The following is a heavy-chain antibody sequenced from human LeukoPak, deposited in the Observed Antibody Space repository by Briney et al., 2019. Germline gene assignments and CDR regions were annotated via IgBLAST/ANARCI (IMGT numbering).Heavy chain of an antibody. D-gene: IGHD4-23*01. CDR1: GYTFTSYA. V-gene: IGHV1-3*01. Sequence: ASVKVSCKASGYTFTSYAMHWVRQAPGQRLEWMGWINAGNGNTKYSQKFQGRVTITRDTSASTAYMELSSLRSEGTAVYYCARGPLRWETTYYFDYWGQGTLVTVSS. CDR2: INAGNGNT. CDR3: ARGPLRWETTYYFDY. J-gene: IGHJ4*02.